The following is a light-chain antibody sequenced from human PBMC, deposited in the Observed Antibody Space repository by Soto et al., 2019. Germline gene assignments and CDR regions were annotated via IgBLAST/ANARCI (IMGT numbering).Light chain of an antibody. CDR2: GVS. Sequence: EIVLTQSPCTLSLSPGERDTLSCRASQTISTRFFAWYQQKPGQAPRLLIYGVSSRATGIPDKFSGSGSGTDFTLTISRLEPEDFAVYYCQQYESSRWTFGQGTKVDIK. CDR1: QTISTRF. CDR3: QQYESSRWT. V-gene: IGKV3-20*01. J-gene: IGKJ1*01.